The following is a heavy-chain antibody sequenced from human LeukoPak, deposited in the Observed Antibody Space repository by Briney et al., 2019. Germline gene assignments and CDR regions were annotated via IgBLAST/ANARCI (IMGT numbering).Heavy chain of an antibody. J-gene: IGHJ3*02. CDR1: GFTFGDYA. D-gene: IGHD3-22*01. CDR2: ISSSSSYI. Sequence: SGGSLRLSCTASGFTFGDYAMSWFRQAPGKGLEWVSSISSSSSYIYYADSVKGRFTISRDNAKNSLYLQMNSLRAEDTAVYYCARDYYYDSSGYYRPPPHDAFDIWGQRTMVTVSS. V-gene: IGHV3-21*01. CDR3: ARDYYYDSSGYYRPPPHDAFDI.